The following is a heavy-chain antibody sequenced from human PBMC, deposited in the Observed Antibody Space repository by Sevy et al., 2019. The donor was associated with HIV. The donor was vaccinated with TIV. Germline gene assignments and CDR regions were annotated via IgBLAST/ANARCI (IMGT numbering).Heavy chain of an antibody. V-gene: IGHV1-2*02. J-gene: IGHJ4*02. CDR2: INGKSGDK. D-gene: IGHD2-15*01. CDR3: AKVGSGWCAVFDY. Sequence: ASVKVSCKACGYIISDYHIHWARQAPRQQLEWMGWINGKSGDKEYEEKFQGRVTMSRDTSISTAYMQITRLQSDDTAVYYCAKVGSGWCAVFDYWGQGTLVTVSS. CDR1: GYIISDYH.